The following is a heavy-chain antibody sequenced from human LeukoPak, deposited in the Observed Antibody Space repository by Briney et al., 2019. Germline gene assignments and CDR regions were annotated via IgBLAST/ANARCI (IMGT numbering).Heavy chain of an antibody. V-gene: IGHV4-59*08. CDR1: GGSISNYY. CDR3: ARHTAEKYNWFDR. CDR2: IYYSGST. Sequence: ASETLSLTCTVSGGSISNYYWSWIRQPPGKGLEWIGYIYYSGSTNYNPSLKSRVTISVDTSKNQFSLKLSSVTAADTAVYYCARHTAEKYNWFDRWGQGTLVTVSS. D-gene: IGHD5-24*01. J-gene: IGHJ5*02.